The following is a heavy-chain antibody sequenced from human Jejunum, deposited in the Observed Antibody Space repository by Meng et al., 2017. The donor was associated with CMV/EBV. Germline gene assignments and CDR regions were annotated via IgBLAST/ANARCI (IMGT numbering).Heavy chain of an antibody. V-gene: IGHV1-18*01. D-gene: IGHD2-21*02. CDR2: ISTYNGNT. J-gene: IGHJ4*02. Sequence: GYTFTSDGISWVRQAPGQGLEWMGWISTYNGNTHYAQKLQGRATMTTDTSTSTAYMEVRSLKSDDTAVYYCARGVVTMTRYYFDYWGQGTRVTVSS. CDR3: ARGVVTMTRYYFDY. CDR1: GYTFTSDG.